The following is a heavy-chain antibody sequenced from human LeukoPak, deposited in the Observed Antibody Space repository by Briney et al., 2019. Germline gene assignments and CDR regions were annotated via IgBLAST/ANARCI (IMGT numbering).Heavy chain of an antibody. D-gene: IGHD3-22*01. J-gene: IGHJ4*02. CDR3: ASGYYYDSSGPPDYFDY. CDR2: IKQDGSEK. CDR1: GFTFSSYW. Sequence: PGGSLRLSCAASGFTFSSYWMSWVRQAPGKGLEWVANIKQDGSEKYYVDSVKGRFPMSRDNAKNSVYLQMNSLRAEDTAVYYCASGYYYDSSGPPDYFDYWGQGTLVTVSS. V-gene: IGHV3-7*01.